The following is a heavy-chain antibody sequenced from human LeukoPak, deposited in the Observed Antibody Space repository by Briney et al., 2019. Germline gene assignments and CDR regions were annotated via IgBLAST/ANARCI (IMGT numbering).Heavy chain of an antibody. CDR3: ARDLLLSSVFDP. D-gene: IGHD3-10*01. J-gene: IGHJ5*02. CDR2: IYYSGSA. CDR1: GGSISSYY. V-gene: IGHV4-59*12. Sequence: SETLSLTYTVSGGSISSYYWSWIRQPPGKGLEWIGYIYYSGSANYNPSLKSRVTISVDTSKNQFSLKLSSVTAADTAVYYCARDLLLSSVFDPWGQGTLVTVSS.